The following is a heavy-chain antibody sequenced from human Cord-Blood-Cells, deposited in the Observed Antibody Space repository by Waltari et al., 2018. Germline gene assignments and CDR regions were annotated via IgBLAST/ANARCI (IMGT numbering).Heavy chain of an antibody. V-gene: IGHV4-39*01. CDR3: ARGTVPDFWSGYKYYFDY. CDR2: IYYSGST. CDR1: GGSISSSSYY. Sequence: QLQLQESGPGLVKPSETLSLTCTVSGGSISSSSYYWGCIRQPPGKGLEWIGSIYYSGSTYYNPSLKSRVTISVDTSKNQFSLKLSSVTAADTAVYYCARGTVPDFWSGYKYYFDYWGQGTLVTVSS. D-gene: IGHD3-3*01. J-gene: IGHJ4*02.